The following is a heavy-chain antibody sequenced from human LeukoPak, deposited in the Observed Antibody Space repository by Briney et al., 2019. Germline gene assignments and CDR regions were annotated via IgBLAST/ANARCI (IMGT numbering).Heavy chain of an antibody. J-gene: IGHJ6*02. D-gene: IGHD3-9*01. V-gene: IGHV3-13*01. Sequence: GGSLRLSCAASGFTFSSYDMHWVRQATGKGLERVSAIGTAGDTYYPGSVKGRFTISRENAKNSLYLQMNSLRAGDTAVYYCARGLRXFXWLXSELDYGMDVWGQGTTVTVSS. CDR1: GFTFSSYD. CDR3: ARGLRXFXWLXSELDYGMDV. CDR2: IGTAGDT.